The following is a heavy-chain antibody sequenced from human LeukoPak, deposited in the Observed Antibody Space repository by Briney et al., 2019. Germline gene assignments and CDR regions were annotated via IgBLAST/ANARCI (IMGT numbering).Heavy chain of an antibody. J-gene: IGHJ6*03. V-gene: IGHV3-7*01. CDR3: ARDQSSGYDLYYMDV. D-gene: IGHD5-12*01. CDR1: GFTFTTNW. Sequence: HPGGPLRLSCAASGFTFTTNWMTWVRQAPGKGLEWVATINQDGSEKYYVDSVKGRFTISRDNAKNSLFLQMNGLRAEDTAVYYCARDQSSGYDLYYMDVWGKGTTVTVSS. CDR2: INQDGSEK.